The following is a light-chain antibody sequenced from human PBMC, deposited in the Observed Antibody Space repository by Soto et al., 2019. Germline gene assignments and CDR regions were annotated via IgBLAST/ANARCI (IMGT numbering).Light chain of an antibody. V-gene: IGKV1-5*03. J-gene: IGKJ1*01. CDR1: QSVSSW. Sequence: DIQMTQSPSTLSASVGARVTITCRASQSVSSWLAWYQQKPGKAPKLLIYKASNLESGVPSRFSAGGSGTALTLTSSSLQPDDFTPYYCQQYYTYIPWLFGQGAKVDIK. CDR3: QQYYTYIPWL. CDR2: KAS.